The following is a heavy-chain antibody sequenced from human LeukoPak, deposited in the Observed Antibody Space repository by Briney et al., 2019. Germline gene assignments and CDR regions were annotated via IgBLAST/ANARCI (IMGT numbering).Heavy chain of an antibody. Sequence: PGGSLRLSCVVSGFSFSDSYMTWIRQTPGKGLESLAYISGSGSDIYYADSVKGRFTISRDNAKNSLYLQMNSLRPEDTALYYCALRGGGELLGYFDYWGQGTLVTVSS. V-gene: IGHV3-11*01. CDR3: ALRGGGELLGYFDY. D-gene: IGHD1-26*01. J-gene: IGHJ4*02. CDR1: GFSFSDSY. CDR2: ISGSGSDI.